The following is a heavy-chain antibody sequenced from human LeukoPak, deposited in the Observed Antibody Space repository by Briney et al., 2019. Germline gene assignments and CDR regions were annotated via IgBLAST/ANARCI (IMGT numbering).Heavy chain of an antibody. CDR3: ASSQLGNFNWFDP. CDR2: IIPIFGTA. Sequence: SVKVSCKASGGTFSSYAISWVRQAPGPGLEWMGGIIPIFGTANYAQKFQGRVTITTDESTSTAYMELSSLRSEDTAVYYCASSQLGNFNWFDPWGQGTLVTVSS. V-gene: IGHV1-69*05. D-gene: IGHD7-27*01. CDR1: GGTFSSYA. J-gene: IGHJ5*02.